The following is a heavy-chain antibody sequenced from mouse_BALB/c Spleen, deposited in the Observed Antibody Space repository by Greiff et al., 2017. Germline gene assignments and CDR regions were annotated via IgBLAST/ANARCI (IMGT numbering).Heavy chain of an antibody. CDR2: ISYIGST. Sequence: VQLQQSGPSLVKPSQTLSLTCSVTGDSITSGYWNWIRKFPGNKLEYMGYISYIGSTYYNPSLKSRISITRDTSKNQYYLQLNSVTTEDTATYYCARSHGLRWYFDVWGAGTTVTVSS. CDR1: GDSITSGY. D-gene: IGHD3-1*01. J-gene: IGHJ1*01. V-gene: IGHV3-8*02. CDR3: ARSHGLRWYFDV.